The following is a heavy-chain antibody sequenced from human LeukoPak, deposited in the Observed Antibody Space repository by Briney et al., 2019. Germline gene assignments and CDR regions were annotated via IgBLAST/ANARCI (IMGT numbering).Heavy chain of an antibody. J-gene: IGHJ3*02. V-gene: IGHV3-23*01. CDR2: ISGSGGTT. D-gene: IGHD2-2*02. Sequence: GGSLRLSCAASGFTFSSYAMSWVRQAPGKGLEWVSGISGSGGTTYYADSVKGRFTISRDNSKDTLYLQMNSLGAEDTAVYYCAKDIVVVPAAIWGAFHIWGQGTMVTVSS. CDR3: AKDIVVVPAAIWGAFHI. CDR1: GFTFSSYA.